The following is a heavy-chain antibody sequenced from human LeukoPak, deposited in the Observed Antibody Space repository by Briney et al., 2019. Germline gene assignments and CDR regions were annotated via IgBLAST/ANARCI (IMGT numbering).Heavy chain of an antibody. J-gene: IGHJ5*02. Sequence: PGGSLRLSCAASGFTFSDYYMSWIRQAPGKGLEWVSYIISSSSYTNYADSVKGRFTISRDNAKNSLYLQMNSLRAEDTAVYYCARVLGYDFWSGYPWFDPWGQGTLVTVSA. CDR2: IISSSSYT. V-gene: IGHV3-11*06. CDR3: ARVLGYDFWSGYPWFDP. CDR1: GFTFSDYY. D-gene: IGHD3-3*01.